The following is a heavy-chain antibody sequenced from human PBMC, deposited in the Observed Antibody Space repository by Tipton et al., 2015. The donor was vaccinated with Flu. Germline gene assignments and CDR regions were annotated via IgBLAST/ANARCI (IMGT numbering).Heavy chain of an antibody. CDR3: AKRYCSGTSCYNPWDY. CDR1: GYTFTNNA. J-gene: IGHJ4*02. D-gene: IGHD2-2*02. CDR2: INTNTGNP. Sequence: QVQLVQSGSELKEPGASVKVSCKASGYTFTNNAINWVRQAPGQGLEWMGWINTNTGNPTYAQGFTGRFVFSLDTSVSTAYLEISSLKAEDTAVYYCAKRYCSGTSCYNPWDYWGQGTLVTVSS. V-gene: IGHV7-4-1*02.